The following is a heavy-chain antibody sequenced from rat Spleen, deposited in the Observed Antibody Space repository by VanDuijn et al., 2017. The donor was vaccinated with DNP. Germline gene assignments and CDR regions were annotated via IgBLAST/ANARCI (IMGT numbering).Heavy chain of an antibody. CDR3: ARWTRYFDY. Sequence: LQESGSGLVKPSQSLSLTCSVTGFSITSNYWGWIRKFPGNKMEYIGHISYSGSTNYNPSLKSRISITRDTSKNLFFLHLNSVTTEDTATYYCARWTRYFDYWGQGVMVTVSS. J-gene: IGHJ2*01. CDR1: GFSITSNY. D-gene: IGHD1-7*01. V-gene: IGHV3-1*01. CDR2: ISYSGST.